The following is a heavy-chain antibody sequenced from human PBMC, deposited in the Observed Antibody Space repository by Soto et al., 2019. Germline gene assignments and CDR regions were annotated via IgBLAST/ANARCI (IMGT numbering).Heavy chain of an antibody. J-gene: IGHJ4*02. Sequence: PSETLSLTCAVSGGSISSGGYSWSWIRQPPGKGLEWIGYIYQSGSTYYNPSLKSRVTISLDRSKNQFSLKLSSVTAADAAVYYCARTVVETDMVFYFDYWGQGTLVTVSS. CDR1: GGSISSGGYS. D-gene: IGHD5-18*01. CDR2: IYQSGST. CDR3: ARTVVETDMVFYFDY. V-gene: IGHV4-30-2*01.